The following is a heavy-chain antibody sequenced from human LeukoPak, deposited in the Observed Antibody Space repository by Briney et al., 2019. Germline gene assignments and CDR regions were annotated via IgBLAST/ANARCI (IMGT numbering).Heavy chain of an antibody. J-gene: IGHJ5*02. Sequence: SVKVSCKASGDTFSNCGISWMRQAPGQGLEWMGGIIPILRTPDYPQKLQGRVTMTTDTSTSTAYMELRSLRSDDTAVYYCARGAAPMVRGANPSNWFDPWGQGTLVTVSS. CDR1: GDTFSNCG. CDR2: IIPILRTP. CDR3: ARGAAPMVRGANPSNWFDP. D-gene: IGHD3-10*01. V-gene: IGHV1-69*05.